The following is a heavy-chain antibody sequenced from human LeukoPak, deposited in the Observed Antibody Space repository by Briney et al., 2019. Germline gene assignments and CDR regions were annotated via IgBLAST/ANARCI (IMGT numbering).Heavy chain of an antibody. CDR2: ITKSGTDM. D-gene: IGHD7-27*01. CDR1: GFIFSDHY. CDR3: GRGHWGIDY. Sequence: PGGSLTLSCGASGFIFSDHYMSWFRQAPGRGLEWISYITKSGTDMEYADSVKGRFTISRDNAKNSLFLQMNSLRAEDTAVYFCGRGHWGIDYWGQGTLVTVSS. V-gene: IGHV3-11*04. J-gene: IGHJ4*02.